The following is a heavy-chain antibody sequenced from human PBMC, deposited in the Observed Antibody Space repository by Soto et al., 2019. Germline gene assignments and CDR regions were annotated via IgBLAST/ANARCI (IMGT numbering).Heavy chain of an antibody. CDR2: IIPIFGTA. J-gene: IGHJ4*02. D-gene: IGHD3-22*01. Sequence: QVQLVQSGAEVKKPGSSVKVSCKASGGTFSSYAISRVRQAPGQGLEWMGGIIPIFGTANYAQKFQGRVTITADESTSTAYMELSSLRSEDTAVYYCARAKRPYYDSSGYSTIDYWGQGTLVTVSS. CDR1: GGTFSSYA. V-gene: IGHV1-69*12. CDR3: ARAKRPYYDSSGYSTIDY.